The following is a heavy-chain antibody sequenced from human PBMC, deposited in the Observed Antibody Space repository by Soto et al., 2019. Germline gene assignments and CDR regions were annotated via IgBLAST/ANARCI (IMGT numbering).Heavy chain of an antibody. V-gene: IGHV1-18*01. CDR3: ARGGTPIDC. CDR2: ISAYNGNT. Sequence: QVQLVQSGAEVKKPGASVKVSCKTSGYTFTNFGLSWVRQAPGQGLEWMGWISAYNGNTNYAQNFQGRVTMTTDTSTSTDYMALRRLRADDTAVYSWARGGTPIDCWGQGTLFTVS. J-gene: IGHJ4*02. CDR1: GYTFTNFG. D-gene: IGHD3-16*01.